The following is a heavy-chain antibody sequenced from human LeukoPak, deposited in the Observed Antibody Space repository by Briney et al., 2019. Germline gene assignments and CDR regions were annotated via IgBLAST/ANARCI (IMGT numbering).Heavy chain of an antibody. CDR3: ARRRSDCSSTSCYTGMGYYYYMDV. V-gene: IGHV4-4*09. J-gene: IGHJ6*03. CDR1: GGSISSYY. Sequence: TSETLSLTCTVSGGSISSYYWSWIRQPPGKGLEWIGYIYTSGSTNYNPSLKSRVTISVDTSKNQFSLKLSSVTAADTAVYYCARRRSDCSSTSCYTGMGYYYYMDVWGKGTTVTVSS. D-gene: IGHD2-2*02. CDR2: IYTSGST.